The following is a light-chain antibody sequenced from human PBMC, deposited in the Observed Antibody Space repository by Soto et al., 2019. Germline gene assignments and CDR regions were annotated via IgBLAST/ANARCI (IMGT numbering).Light chain of an antibody. V-gene: IGKV1-5*03. J-gene: IGKJ4*01. Sequence: DIQMTQSPSILSASTGDRVTITCRANRNIGSWLAWYQQKPGKAPKLLIYRATTLEGGVPSRFSGSASGTQFTLTISSVQPDDFATYYCQQHSDYPLTYGGGTRWIS. CDR1: RNIGSW. CDR2: RAT. CDR3: QQHSDYPLT.